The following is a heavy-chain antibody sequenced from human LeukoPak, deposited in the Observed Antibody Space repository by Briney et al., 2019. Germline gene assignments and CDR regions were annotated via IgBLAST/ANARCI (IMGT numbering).Heavy chain of an antibody. D-gene: IGHD3-16*01. Sequence: GGSLRLSCAASGFTFSSYAMSWVRQAPGKGLEWVSAISGSGTSTYYADSVKGRFTISRDNSKNTLYMQMNSLRAEDTAVYYCARDVYDYVWGSYSLDYWGQGTLVTVSS. V-gene: IGHV3-23*01. CDR3: ARDVYDYVWGSYSLDY. CDR2: ISGSGTST. J-gene: IGHJ4*02. CDR1: GFTFSSYA.